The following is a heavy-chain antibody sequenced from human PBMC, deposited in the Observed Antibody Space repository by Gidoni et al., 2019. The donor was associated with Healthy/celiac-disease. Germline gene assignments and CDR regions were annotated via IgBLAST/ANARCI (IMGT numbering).Heavy chain of an antibody. J-gene: IGHJ4*02. CDR3: ARDKDEFEYSSSQRFFEFYFDY. D-gene: IGHD6-6*01. Sequence: EVQLVESGGGLVQPGGSLRLACAASGFTLSSYSMNWVRQAPGKGLEWVSYISSSSSTIYYADSVKGRFTISRDNAKNSLYLQMNSLRDEDTAVYYCARDKDEFEYSSSQRFFEFYFDYWGQGTLVTVSS. V-gene: IGHV3-48*02. CDR2: ISSSSSTI. CDR1: GFTLSSYS.